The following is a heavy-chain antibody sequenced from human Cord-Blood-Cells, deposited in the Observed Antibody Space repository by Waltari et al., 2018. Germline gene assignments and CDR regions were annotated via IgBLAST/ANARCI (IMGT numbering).Heavy chain of an antibody. Sequence: QVQLQQWGAGLLKPSETLSLTCAVYGGSFSGYYWSWIRQPPGKGLEWMWEINHSGSTNNSPSLKSRVTISVDTSKNQCSLKLSAVTAADTAVYYCARVKNRSTLDIWGQGTMVTVSS. J-gene: IGHJ3*02. CDR3: ARVKNRSTLDI. D-gene: IGHD1-26*01. CDR2: INHSGST. V-gene: IGHV4-34*01. CDR1: GGSFSGYY.